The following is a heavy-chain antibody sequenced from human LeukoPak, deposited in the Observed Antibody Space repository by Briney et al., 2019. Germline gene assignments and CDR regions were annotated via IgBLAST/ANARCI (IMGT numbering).Heavy chain of an antibody. Sequence: SVKVSSKASGGTFCSYAICWVRQAPGQGLEWMGGIIPIFGTANYAQKFQGRVTITADESTSTAYMELSSLRSEDTAVYYCARGQTYGGNSDWGEGTVVNVSS. D-gene: IGHD4-23*01. CDR2: IIPIFGTA. CDR3: ARGQTYGGNSD. V-gene: IGHV1-69*01. J-gene: IGHJ4*02. CDR1: GGTFCSYA.